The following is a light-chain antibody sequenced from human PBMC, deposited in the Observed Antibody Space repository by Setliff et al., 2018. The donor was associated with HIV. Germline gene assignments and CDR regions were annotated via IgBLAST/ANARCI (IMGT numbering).Light chain of an antibody. V-gene: IGLV1-47*01. CDR3: AAWDDMAAYV. J-gene: IGLJ1*01. Sequence: QSVLTQPPSASGTLGQRVTISCSGSSSNIGSNYVYWYQQLPGTAPKLLIYRSNQRPSGVPDRFSASKSGTSASLAISGLRSEDEADYYCAAWDDMAAYVFGTGTKV. CDR2: RSN. CDR1: SSNIGSNY.